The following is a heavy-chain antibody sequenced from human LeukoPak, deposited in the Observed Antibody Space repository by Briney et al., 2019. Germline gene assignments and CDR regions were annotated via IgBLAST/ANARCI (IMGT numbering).Heavy chain of an antibody. V-gene: IGHV3-43*02. CDR3: AKGIAVAGTSPSEYFDY. J-gene: IGHJ4*02. D-gene: IGHD6-19*01. CDR2: ISGDGGST. Sequence: GGSLRLSCAASGFTFDDYAMHWVRQAPGKGLEWVSLISGDGGSTYYADSVKGRFTISRDNSKNSLYLQMNSLRTEDTALYYCAKGIAVAGTSPSEYFDYWGQGTLVTVSS. CDR1: GFTFDDYA.